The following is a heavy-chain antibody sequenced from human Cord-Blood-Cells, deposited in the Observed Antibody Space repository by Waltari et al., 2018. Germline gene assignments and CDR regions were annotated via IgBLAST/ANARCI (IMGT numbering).Heavy chain of an antibody. CDR1: GGFISRYY. D-gene: IGHD1-26*01. CDR2: IYSSGST. Sequence: QVQLQESGPGLVKPSETLSLTCTVSGGFISRYYWSWTRQTPAKGLEWIGYIYSSGSTNYNPSLKSRVTISVDTSKNQFSLKLSSVTAADTAVYYCARDKGGSYWCDPWGQGTLVTVSS. J-gene: IGHJ5*02. V-gene: IGHV4-59*01. CDR3: ARDKGGSYWCDP.